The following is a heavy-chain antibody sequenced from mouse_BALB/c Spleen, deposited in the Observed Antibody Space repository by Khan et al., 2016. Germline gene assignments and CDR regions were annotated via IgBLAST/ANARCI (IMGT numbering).Heavy chain of an antibody. V-gene: IGHV5-4*02. J-gene: IGHJ3*01. CDR2: ISAGGSYT. CDR1: GFTFSDYY. Sequence: EVELVESGGGLVKPGGSLKLSCAASGFTFSDYYMYWVRQTPEKGLEWVATISAGGSYTYYPDKVKGRFTISIDNATNTPYLQMSSLKSEDTAMDYCAREGFRRGFAYWGQGTLVTVSA. CDR3: AREGFRRGFAY.